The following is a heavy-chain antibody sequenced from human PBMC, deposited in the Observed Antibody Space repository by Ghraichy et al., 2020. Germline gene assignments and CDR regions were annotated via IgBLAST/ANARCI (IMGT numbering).Heavy chain of an antibody. V-gene: IGHV1-18*01. Sequence: ASVKVSCKASGYTFTTYGITWVRQAPGQGLEWVGWISGFNGNTNYAQKLRGRLTLTTDTSSSTAYMDLRSLRSDDTAVYYCARDPTGGGWFDPWGQGTLVTVSS. J-gene: IGHJ5*02. CDR3: ARDPTGGGWFDP. D-gene: IGHD3-16*01. CDR1: GYTFTTYG. CDR2: ISGFNGNT.